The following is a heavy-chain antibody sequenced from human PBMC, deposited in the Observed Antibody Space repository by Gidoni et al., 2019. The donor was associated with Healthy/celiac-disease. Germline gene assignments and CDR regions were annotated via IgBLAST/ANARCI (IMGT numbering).Heavy chain of an antibody. D-gene: IGHD3-10*01. CDR2: IGTAGDT. CDR1: GFTFSSYD. V-gene: IGHV3-13*01. Sequence: EVQLVESGGGLVQPGGSLRLSCAASGFTFSSYDMHWVRQATGKGLEWVSAIGTAGDTYYPGSVKGRFTISRENAKNSLYLQMNSLRAGDTAVYYCARRGGSGSYRSPGAFDIWGQGTMVTVSS. J-gene: IGHJ3*02. CDR3: ARRGGSGSYRSPGAFDI.